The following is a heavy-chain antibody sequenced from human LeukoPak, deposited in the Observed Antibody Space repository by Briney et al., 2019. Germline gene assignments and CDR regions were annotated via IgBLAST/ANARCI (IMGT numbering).Heavy chain of an antibody. J-gene: IGHJ5*02. CDR1: VGSISSGVYY. CDR2: IYSSVNT. Sequence: SETLSLTCTVSVGSISSGVYYWTWIRQLPGKGLEWIGYIYSSVNTYYKAPLKTRVTISVDTSKNQFSLKLSSVTAADTAVYYCARDNGLGRGGVDPWGQGTLVTVSS. CDR3: ARDNGLGRGGVDP. V-gene: IGHV4-31*03. D-gene: IGHD1-26*01.